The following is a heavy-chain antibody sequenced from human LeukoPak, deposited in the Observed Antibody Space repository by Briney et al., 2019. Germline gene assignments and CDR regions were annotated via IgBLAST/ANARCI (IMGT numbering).Heavy chain of an antibody. CDR2: ISSSATTI. CDR1: GFTFSDYY. J-gene: IGHJ4*02. Sequence: GGSLRLSCAASGFTFSDYYMSWIRQAPGKGLEWVSYISSSATTIYYADSVKGRFTISRDNAKNSLYLQMNSLRAEDTAVYYCAREPVLLWFGEFQAADYWGQGTLVTVSS. V-gene: IGHV3-11*01. D-gene: IGHD3-10*01. CDR3: AREPVLLWFGEFQAADY.